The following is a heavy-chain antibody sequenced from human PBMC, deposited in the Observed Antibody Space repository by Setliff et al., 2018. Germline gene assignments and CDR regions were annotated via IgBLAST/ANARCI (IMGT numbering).Heavy chain of an antibody. D-gene: IGHD3-10*01. J-gene: IGHJ5*02. CDR1: GFTFSSYA. CDR2: VSGSGVNT. V-gene: IGHV3-23*01. CDR3: AKDLGVNFGELIA. Sequence: GSLRLSCAASGFTFSSYAMNWVRQAPGKGLEWVSGVSGSGVNTFYADSVKGRFTISRDDSKNTLYLQMNSLRTEDTALYYCAKDLGVNFGELIAWGQGTLVTVSS.